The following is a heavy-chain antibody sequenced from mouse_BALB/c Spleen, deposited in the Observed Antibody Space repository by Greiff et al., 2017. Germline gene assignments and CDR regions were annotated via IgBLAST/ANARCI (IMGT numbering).Heavy chain of an antibody. D-gene: IGHD2-1*01. J-gene: IGHJ2*01. CDR3: ARGPIYYGIVDY. CDR1: GFNIKDTY. Sequence: VQLQQSGAELVKPGASVKLSCTASGFNIKDTYMHWVKQRPEQGLEWIGRIDPANGNTKYDPKFQGKATITADTSSNTAYLQLSSLTSEDTAVYYCARGPIYYGIVDYWGQGTTLTVSS. CDR2: IDPANGNT. V-gene: IGHV14-3*02.